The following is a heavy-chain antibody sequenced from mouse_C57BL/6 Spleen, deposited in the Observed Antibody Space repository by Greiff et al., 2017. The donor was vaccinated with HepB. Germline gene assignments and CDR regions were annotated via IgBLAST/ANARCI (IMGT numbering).Heavy chain of an antibody. J-gene: IGHJ4*01. CDR1: GYTFTEYT. Sequence: VKLMESGAELVKPGASVKLSCKASGYTFTEYTIHWVKQRSGQGLEWIGWFYPGSGSIKYNEKFKDKATLTADKSSSTVYMELSRLTSEDSAVYFCARHEDWDGAMDYWGQGTSVTVSS. CDR2: FYPGSGSI. CDR3: ARHEDWDGAMDY. V-gene: IGHV1-62-2*01. D-gene: IGHD4-1*01.